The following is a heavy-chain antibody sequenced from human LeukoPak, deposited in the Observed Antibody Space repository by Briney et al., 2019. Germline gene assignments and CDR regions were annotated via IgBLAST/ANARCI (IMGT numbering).Heavy chain of an antibody. D-gene: IGHD3-22*01. CDR2: VNHSGRT. J-gene: IGHJ6*03. Sequence: SETLSLTCAVYGGSFSDYWWTWIRQSPGRGLEWIGEVNHSGRTNYNPSLKSRVSISVDRSKKQFSLKLSSVTAADTAVYYCARAGLVVVIPTDNPRPYYYMDVWGKGTTVTVSS. CDR3: ARAGLVVVIPTDNPRPYYYMDV. CDR1: GGSFSDYW. V-gene: IGHV4-34*01.